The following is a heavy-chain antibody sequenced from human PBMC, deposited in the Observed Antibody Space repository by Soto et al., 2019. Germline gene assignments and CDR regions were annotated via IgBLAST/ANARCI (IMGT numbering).Heavy chain of an antibody. CDR1: GGSISSGDYY. CDR3: ARARRYFDWLLPAFDY. V-gene: IGHV4-30-4*01. Sequence: QVQLQESGPGLVKPSQTLSLTCTVSGGSISSGDYYWSWIRQPPGKGLEWIGYIYYSGSTYYNPSLKSRVTISVDTSKNQFSLKLSSVTAADTAVYYCARARRYFDWLLPAFDYWGQGTLVTVSS. CDR2: IYYSGST. D-gene: IGHD3-9*01. J-gene: IGHJ4*02.